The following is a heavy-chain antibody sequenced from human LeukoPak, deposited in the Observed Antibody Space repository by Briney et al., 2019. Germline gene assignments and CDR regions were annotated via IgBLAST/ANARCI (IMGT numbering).Heavy chain of an antibody. CDR3: ARIRSGWYVGTFDY. Sequence: GGSLRLSCAASGFTFSSYAMSWVRQAPGKGLEWVSAISGSGGSTYYADSVKGRFTISRDNSKNTLYLQMNSLRAEDTAVYYCARIRSGWYVGTFDYWGQGTLVTVSS. CDR2: ISGSGGST. D-gene: IGHD6-19*01. CDR1: GFTFSSYA. J-gene: IGHJ4*02. V-gene: IGHV3-23*01.